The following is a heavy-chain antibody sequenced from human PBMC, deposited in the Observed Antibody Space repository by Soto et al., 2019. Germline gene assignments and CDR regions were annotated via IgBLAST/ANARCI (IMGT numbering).Heavy chain of an antibody. Sequence: GGSLRLSCAASGFTFSSYAMYWVRQAPGKGLEWVSSISSSGGLTYYADSVRGRFTTSRDNSKDTLYLQMNSLRAEDTAIYYCAKDGSSSWYGGYFDSWGQGTLVTVSS. V-gene: IGHV3-23*01. D-gene: IGHD6-13*01. CDR2: ISSSGGLT. CDR1: GFTFSSYA. J-gene: IGHJ4*02. CDR3: AKDGSSSWYGGYFDS.